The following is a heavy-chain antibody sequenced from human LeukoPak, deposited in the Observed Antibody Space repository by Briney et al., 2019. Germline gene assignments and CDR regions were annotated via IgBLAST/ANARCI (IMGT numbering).Heavy chain of an antibody. V-gene: IGHV4-39*01. Sequence: SETLSLTCTVSGGSISSSSYYWGWIRQPPGKGLEWIGSIYYSGSTYYNPSLKSRVTISVDTSKNQFSLKLSAVTAADTAVYYCARRHRGYSYGYGDYWGQGTLVTVSS. CDR1: GGSISSSSYY. D-gene: IGHD5-18*01. CDR2: IYYSGST. CDR3: ARRHRGYSYGYGDY. J-gene: IGHJ4*02.